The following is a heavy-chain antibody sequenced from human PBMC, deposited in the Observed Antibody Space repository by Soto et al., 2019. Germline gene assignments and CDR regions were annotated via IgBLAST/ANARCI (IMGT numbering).Heavy chain of an antibody. CDR3: ARDYVWMVRGVNPKTCYYYGIDV. Sequence: QVQLQESGPGLVKPSQTLSLTCTVSGGSISSGGYYWSWIRQHPGKGLEWIGYIYYSGSTYYNPSLKNRVTISVDTSKNQFSLKLSSVTAADTAVYYCARDYVWMVRGVNPKTCYYYGIDVWGQGTTVTVSS. J-gene: IGHJ6*02. CDR2: IYYSGST. V-gene: IGHV4-31*03. D-gene: IGHD3-10*01. CDR1: GGSISSGGYY.